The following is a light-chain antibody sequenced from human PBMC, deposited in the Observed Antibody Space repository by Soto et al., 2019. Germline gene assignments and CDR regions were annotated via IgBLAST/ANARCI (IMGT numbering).Light chain of an antibody. J-gene: IGKJ1*01. CDR1: QNIRGND. CDR3: QDYGTSPPWT. Sequence: EVVLTQSPGALSLSPGEGATLSCRASQNIRGNDLAWYRQKRGQAPRLLIYGGSSRADGIPDRFSGRGSGTNFTLTISRLEPGDSAVYYCQDYGTSPPWTFSQGTKVEIK. V-gene: IGKV3-20*01. CDR2: GGS.